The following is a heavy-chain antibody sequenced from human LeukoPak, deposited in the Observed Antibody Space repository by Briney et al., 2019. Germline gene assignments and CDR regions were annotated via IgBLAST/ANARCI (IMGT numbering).Heavy chain of an antibody. D-gene: IGHD5-24*01. CDR1: GFTFSDYS. CDR3: ARERDGRFFDY. J-gene: IGHJ4*02. V-gene: IGHV3-7*01. CDR2: INQAGSEK. Sequence: GGSLRLSCAASGFTFSDYSMNWVRQAPGRGLEWVANINQAGSEKYFVDSVRGRFTISRDNAENSLHLQMDTLRTEDTAVYYCARERDGRFFDYWGQGTLVTVSS.